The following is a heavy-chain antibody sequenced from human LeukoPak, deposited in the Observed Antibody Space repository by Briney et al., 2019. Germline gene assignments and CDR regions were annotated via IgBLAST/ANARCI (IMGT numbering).Heavy chain of an antibody. CDR2: TYTSGST. V-gene: IGHV4-4*07. Sequence: SETLSLTCTVSGGSISSYYWSWIRQPAGKGLEWIGRTYTSGSTNYNPSLKSRVTMSVDTSKNQFSLKLSSVTAADTAVYYCARDIQQWLDRDAFDIWGQGTMVTVSS. J-gene: IGHJ3*02. CDR1: GGSISSYY. D-gene: IGHD6-19*01. CDR3: ARDIQQWLDRDAFDI.